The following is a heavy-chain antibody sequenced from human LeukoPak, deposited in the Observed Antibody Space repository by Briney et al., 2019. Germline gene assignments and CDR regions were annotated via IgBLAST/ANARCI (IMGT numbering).Heavy chain of an antibody. V-gene: IGHV3-30*03. J-gene: IGHJ4*02. CDR1: GFTFSSYG. D-gene: IGHD3-22*01. CDR2: ISYDGSNK. Sequence: PGRSLRLSCAASGFTFSSYGMHWVRQAPGKGLEWVAVISYDGSNKYYADSVKGRFTISRDNSKNTLYLQMNSLKTEDTAVYYCTATYYYDSSPGSFDYWGQGTLVTVSS. CDR3: TATYYYDSSPGSFDY.